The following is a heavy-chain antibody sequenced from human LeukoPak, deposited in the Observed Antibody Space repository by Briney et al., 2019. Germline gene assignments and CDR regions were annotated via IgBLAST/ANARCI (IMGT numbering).Heavy chain of an antibody. Sequence: GGSLRLSCAASGFTVSSNYMSWVRQAPEKGLEWVSDIYSGGSTYYPDSVKGRFTISRDNSKNTLYLQMNSLRADDTAVYYCAKAGAVVVVAAKFFDDWGQGTLVTVSS. CDR3: AKAGAVVVVAAKFFDD. V-gene: IGHV3-53*01. CDR2: IYSGGST. D-gene: IGHD2-15*01. CDR1: GFTVSSNY. J-gene: IGHJ4*01.